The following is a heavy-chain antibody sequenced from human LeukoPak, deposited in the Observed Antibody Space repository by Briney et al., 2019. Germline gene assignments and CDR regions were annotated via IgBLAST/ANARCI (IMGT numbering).Heavy chain of an antibody. CDR2: INPNSGGT. J-gene: IGHJ5*02. V-gene: IGHV1-2*02. CDR3: ARDQGSSWRFDP. CDR1: GYTFTGYY. D-gene: IGHD6-13*01. Sequence: ASVKVSCKVSGYTFTGYYMHWVRQAPGQGLEWMGWINPNSGGTNYAQKFQGRVTMTRDTSISTAYMELSRLRSDDTAVYYCARDQGSSWRFDPWGQGTLVTVSS.